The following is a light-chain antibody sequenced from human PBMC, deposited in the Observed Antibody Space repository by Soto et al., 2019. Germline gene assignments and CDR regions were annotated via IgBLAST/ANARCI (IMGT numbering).Light chain of an antibody. Sequence: EIVMTQSPATVSVFPGERATLSCRASQSVTSSYLAWWQQKPGQAPRLLIYGAYSRATGIQDRFSGSGSGTDFTLTISRLEPEDFAVYFCKQYGSSPTTVGQGTKVDIK. J-gene: IGKJ1*01. CDR1: QSVTSSY. CDR2: GAY. CDR3: KQYGSSPTT. V-gene: IGKV3-20*01.